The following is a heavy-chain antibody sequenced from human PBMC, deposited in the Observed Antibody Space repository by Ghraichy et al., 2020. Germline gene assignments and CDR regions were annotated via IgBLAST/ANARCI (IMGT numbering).Heavy chain of an antibody. CDR3: AKDLTLDFYGSGSYGMDV. CDR2: IQSDGGDK. Sequence: GGSLRLSCATSGFSFSEYGMHWVRQAPGKGLEWVAFIQSDGGDKYYGDSVKGRFTIARDNSRTTLFLQMNSLRPEDTAVYYCAKDLTLDFYGSGSYGMDVWGQGTTVIVSS. V-gene: IGHV3-30*02. CDR1: GFSFSEYG. D-gene: IGHD3-10*01. J-gene: IGHJ6*02.